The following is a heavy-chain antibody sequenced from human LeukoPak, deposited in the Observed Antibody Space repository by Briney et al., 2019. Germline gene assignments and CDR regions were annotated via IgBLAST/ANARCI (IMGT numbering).Heavy chain of an antibody. CDR1: GGSISSYY. CDR2: IYYSGST. CDR3: ARHITMVRGVIVYYYGMDV. J-gene: IGHJ6*02. D-gene: IGHD3-10*01. V-gene: IGHV4-59*08. Sequence: SETLSLTCTGSGGSISSYYWSWIRQPPGKGLEWIGDIYYSGSTNYNPSLKSRVTISVDTSKNQFSLKLSSVTAADTAVYYCARHITMVRGVIVYYYGMDVWGQGTTVTVSS.